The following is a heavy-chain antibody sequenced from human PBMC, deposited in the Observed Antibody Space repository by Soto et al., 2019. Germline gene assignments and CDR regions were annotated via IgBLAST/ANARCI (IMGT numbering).Heavy chain of an antibody. CDR1: GYTFTSYG. CDR3: ARGLGGDSCTRCFDY. Sequence: ASVKVSCKASGYTFTSYGISWVRQAPGQGLEWMGWISAYNGNRNYAQKLQGRVTMTTDTSTSTAYMELRSLRSDDTAVYYCARGLGGDSCTRCFDYWGQGTLVTVSS. D-gene: IGHD2-15*01. J-gene: IGHJ4*02. V-gene: IGHV1-18*04. CDR2: ISAYNGNR.